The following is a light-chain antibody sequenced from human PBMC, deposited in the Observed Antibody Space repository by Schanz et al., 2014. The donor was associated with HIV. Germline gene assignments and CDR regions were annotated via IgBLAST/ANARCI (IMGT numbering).Light chain of an antibody. V-gene: IGKV1-33*01. CDR3: QQYGNLPPRVT. CDR2: DAS. Sequence: DIQMTQSPSSLSASVGDRVTITCQARQDISNYLNWYQQKPGTAPKLLIYDASNLETGVPSRFSGSGSGTDFPFTINSLQPEDIATYYCQQYGNLPPRVTFGPGTKVDIK. J-gene: IGKJ3*01. CDR1: QDISNY.